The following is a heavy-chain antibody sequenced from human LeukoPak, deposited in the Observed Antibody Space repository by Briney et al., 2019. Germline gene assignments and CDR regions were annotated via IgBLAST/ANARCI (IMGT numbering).Heavy chain of an antibody. CDR2: INHSGST. Sequence: SETLSLTCAVYGGSFSGYYWSWIRQPPGKGLEWIGEINHSGSTNYNPSLKSRVTISVDTSKNQFSLKLSSVTAADTAVYYCASQGIAVAGLDYWGQGTLVTVPS. CDR3: ASQGIAVAGLDY. CDR1: GGSFSGYY. J-gene: IGHJ4*02. D-gene: IGHD6-19*01. V-gene: IGHV4-34*01.